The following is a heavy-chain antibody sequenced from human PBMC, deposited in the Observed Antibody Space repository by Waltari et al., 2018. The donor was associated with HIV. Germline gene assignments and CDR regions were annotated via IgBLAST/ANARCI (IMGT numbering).Heavy chain of an antibody. D-gene: IGHD6-19*01. V-gene: IGHV3-20*04. Sequence: EVQLVESGGRVVRPGGSLRRSCAASGFSLDDVGRNWVRQVPGKGLELVSTINVNGAWTGYADSVKGRFIISRDNSKNFVYLEMNNLSGEDTALYYCARGGAVASNWFDPWGQGTLVTVSS. CDR1: GFSLDDVG. CDR2: INVNGAWT. J-gene: IGHJ5*02. CDR3: ARGGAVASNWFDP.